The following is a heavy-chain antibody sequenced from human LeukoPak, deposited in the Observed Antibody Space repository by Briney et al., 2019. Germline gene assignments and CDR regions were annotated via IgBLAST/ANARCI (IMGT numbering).Heavy chain of an antibody. Sequence: ASVKVSCKASGYTFTSYYMHWVRQAPGQGLEWMGIINPSGGSTSYAQKFQGRVTMTRDTSTSTVYMELSSLRSEDTAVYYCARATGSGRYFDWLSNVDYWGQGTLVTVSS. CDR3: ARATGSGRYFDWLSNVDY. V-gene: IGHV1-46*01. D-gene: IGHD3-9*01. J-gene: IGHJ4*02. CDR2: INPSGGST. CDR1: GYTFTSYY.